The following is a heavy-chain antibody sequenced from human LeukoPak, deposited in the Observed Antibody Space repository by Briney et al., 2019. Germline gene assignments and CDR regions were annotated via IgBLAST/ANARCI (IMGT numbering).Heavy chain of an antibody. D-gene: IGHD3-3*01. V-gene: IGHV5-51*01. CDR2: IHSADSNT. CDR1: GYSFTNYW. J-gene: IGHJ4*02. CDR3: ARLRTSAYDQPLGY. Sequence: GESLKISCKDSGYSFTNYWIGWVRQMPGKGLEWMGIIHSADSNTKYSPSFQGQVTISADKSISTAYLQWSGLKASDTAMYYCARLRTSAYDQPLGYWGQGTLVTVSS.